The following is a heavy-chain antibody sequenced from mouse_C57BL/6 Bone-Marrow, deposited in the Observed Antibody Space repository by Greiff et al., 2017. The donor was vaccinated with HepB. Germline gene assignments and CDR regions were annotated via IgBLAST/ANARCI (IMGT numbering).Heavy chain of an antibody. CDR2: IYPGSGST. Sequence: QVHVQQSGAELVKPGASVKMSCKASGYTFTGYSITWVKQRPGHGLEWIGDIYPGSGSTNYNEKFKGKATFTADTSSNTAYMQLGSLTTEDSADYYYARRAPTVPDYWGQGTTLTVSS. CDR1: GYTFTGYS. CDR3: ARRAPTVPDY. V-gene: IGHV1-55*01. D-gene: IGHD1-1*01. J-gene: IGHJ2*01.